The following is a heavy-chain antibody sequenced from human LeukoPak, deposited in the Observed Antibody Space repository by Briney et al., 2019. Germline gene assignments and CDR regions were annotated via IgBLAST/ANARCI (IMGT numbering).Heavy chain of an antibody. CDR1: GFTFSSYS. CDR2: ISSSSSYI. V-gene: IGHV3-21*01. D-gene: IGHD6-13*01. Sequence: GGSLRLSGAASGFTFSSYSMNWVRQAPGKGLEWVSSISSSSSYIYYADSVKGRFTISRDNAKNSLYLQMNSLRAEDTAVYYCARDSDSSSWYVVFDYWGQGTLVTVSS. CDR3: ARDSDSSSWYVVFDY. J-gene: IGHJ4*02.